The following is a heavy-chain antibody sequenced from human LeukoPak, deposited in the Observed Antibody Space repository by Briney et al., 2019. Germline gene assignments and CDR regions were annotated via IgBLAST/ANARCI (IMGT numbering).Heavy chain of an antibody. D-gene: IGHD6-13*01. Sequence: SETLSLTCTVSGGSISSGGYYWSWIRQPPGKGLEWIGSIYYSGSTYYNPSLKSRVTISVDTSKNQFSLKLSSVTAADTAVYYCARGMYSRNYYFDYWGQGTLVTVSS. CDR3: ARGMYSRNYYFDY. V-gene: IGHV4-39*07. J-gene: IGHJ4*02. CDR2: IYYSGST. CDR1: GGSISSGGYY.